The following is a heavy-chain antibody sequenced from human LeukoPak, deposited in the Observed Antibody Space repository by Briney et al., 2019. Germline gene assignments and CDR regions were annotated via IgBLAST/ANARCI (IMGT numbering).Heavy chain of an antibody. CDR1: GYTFTGYY. Sequence: APVKVSCKASGYTFTGYYMHWVRQAPGQGLEWMGWINPNSGGTNYAQKFQGRVTMTRDTSISTAYMELSRLRSDDTAVYYCARAFARVTVTTSHWGQGTLVTVSS. J-gene: IGHJ4*02. CDR2: INPNSGGT. V-gene: IGHV1-2*02. CDR3: ARAFARVTVTTSH. D-gene: IGHD4-11*01.